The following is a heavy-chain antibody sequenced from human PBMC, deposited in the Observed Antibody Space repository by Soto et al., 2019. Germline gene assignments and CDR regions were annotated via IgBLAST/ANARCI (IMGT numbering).Heavy chain of an antibody. Sequence: PSETLSLTCTVSGGSISSYYWSWIRQPPGKRLEWIGYIYYSESTNYNPSLKSRVTISVDTSKNQFSLKLSSVTAADTAVSYCASLPYDYIWGSYRTKDTVYYYYYMDVWGKGTTVSVTS. CDR3: ASLPYDYIWGSYRTKDTVYYYYYMDV. CDR2: IYYSEST. J-gene: IGHJ6*03. CDR1: GGSISSYY. V-gene: IGHV4-59*08. D-gene: IGHD3-16*02.